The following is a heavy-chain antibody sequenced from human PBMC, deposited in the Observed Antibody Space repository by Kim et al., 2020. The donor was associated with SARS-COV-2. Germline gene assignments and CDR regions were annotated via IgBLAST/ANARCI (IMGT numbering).Heavy chain of an antibody. CDR3: ARTYDILTTYYAFDV. CDR2: ISPYTRNT. Sequence: ASVKVSCKTSGYTFSKYGITWLRQAPGQGLEWMGWISPYTRNTEYSQNLQGRVTMTTDSSTTTAHLDLRSLRSDDTAVYCCARTYDILTTYYAFDVWGQG. V-gene: IGHV1-18*01. J-gene: IGHJ3*01. D-gene: IGHD3-9*01. CDR1: GYTFSKYG.